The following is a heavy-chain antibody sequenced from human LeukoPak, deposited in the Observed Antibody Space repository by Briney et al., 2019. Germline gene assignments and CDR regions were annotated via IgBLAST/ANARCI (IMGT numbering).Heavy chain of an antibody. V-gene: IGHV4-34*01. CDR2: INHSGST. J-gene: IGHJ6*02. CDR3: ARQHTEITTFRYYYYGMDV. CDR1: GGSFSGYY. D-gene: IGHD3-16*01. Sequence: NPSETLSLTCAVYGGSFSGYYWSWIRQPPGKGLEWIGEINHSGSTNYNPTLKSRVTISVDTSKNQFSLKLSSVTAADTAVCYCARQHTEITTFRYYYYGMDVWGQGTTVTVSS.